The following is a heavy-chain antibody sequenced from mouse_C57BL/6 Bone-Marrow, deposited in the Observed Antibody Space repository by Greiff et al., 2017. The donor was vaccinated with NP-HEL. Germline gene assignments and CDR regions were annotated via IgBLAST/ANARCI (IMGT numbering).Heavy chain of an antibody. CDR2: IRSKSSNYAT. Sequence: DVLLVESGGGLVQPKGSLKLSCAASGFTFNTYAMHWVRQAPGKGLEWVARIRSKSSNYATYYDDSVKDRFTISRDDSQSMHYLQMNNLKTEEKARYYYVRGETMDYWGQGTSVTVSS. CDR1: GFTFNTYA. CDR3: VRGETMDY. V-gene: IGHV10-3*01. J-gene: IGHJ4*01.